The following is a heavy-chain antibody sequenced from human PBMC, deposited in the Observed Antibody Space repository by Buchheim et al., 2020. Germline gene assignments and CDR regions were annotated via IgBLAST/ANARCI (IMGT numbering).Heavy chain of an antibody. J-gene: IGHJ4*02. Sequence: QVQLVQSGAEVKKPGASVKVSCKASGYTFTNYDTNWVRQATGQGLEWMGWMNPDSGNTGYAQKFLGRVTMTRNTSISTSYLELSGLKYEDTAVYYCARGNSYGYGYWGQGSL. CDR2: MNPDSGNT. V-gene: IGHV1-8*01. D-gene: IGHD5-18*01. CDR1: GYTFTNYD. CDR3: ARGNSYGYGY.